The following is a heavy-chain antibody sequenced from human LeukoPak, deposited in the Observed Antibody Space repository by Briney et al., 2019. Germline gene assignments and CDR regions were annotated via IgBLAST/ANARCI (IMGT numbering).Heavy chain of an antibody. CDR2: IYYSGST. CDR3: ARVGCTSNSCKKGYYYYMDV. CDR1: GGFISSSSYY. D-gene: IGHD2-2*01. Sequence: SETLSLTCTVSGGFISSSSYYWDWIRQPPGKGLEWIGSIYYSGSTNYNPSLKSRVTISVDTSKNQFSLKLSSVTAADTAVYYCARVGCTSNSCKKGYYYYMDVXXKGXTXTVSS. J-gene: IGHJ6*03. V-gene: IGHV4-39*07.